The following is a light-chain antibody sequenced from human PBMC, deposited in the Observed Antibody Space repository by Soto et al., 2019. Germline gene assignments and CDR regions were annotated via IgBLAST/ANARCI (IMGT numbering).Light chain of an antibody. CDR3: QQYSSSPRT. V-gene: IGKV3-20*01. J-gene: IGKJ1*01. CDR1: QSVSTSS. Sequence: EIVLTQSPGTLSLSPGARATLSCRASQSVSTSSLAWYQQKGGQAPRLLIHGASSRATGIPDRFSGSGAGTDFTLTISRLEPEDFAVYYCQQYSSSPRTFGQGTKVEVK. CDR2: GAS.